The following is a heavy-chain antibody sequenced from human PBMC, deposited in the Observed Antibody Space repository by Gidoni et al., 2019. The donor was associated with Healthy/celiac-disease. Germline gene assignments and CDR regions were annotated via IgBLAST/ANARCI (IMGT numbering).Heavy chain of an antibody. Sequence: QVQLVESGVGVVQPGRSLRLSCAASGFTFSRYGMHWVRPAPGKGLEWVAVISYDGSNKYYADSVKGRFTISRDNSKNTLYLQMNSLRAEDTAVYYCAKGANQGGFDYWGQGTLVTVSS. CDR1: GFTFSRYG. J-gene: IGHJ4*02. CDR3: AKGANQGGFDY. CDR2: ISYDGSNK. V-gene: IGHV3-30*18.